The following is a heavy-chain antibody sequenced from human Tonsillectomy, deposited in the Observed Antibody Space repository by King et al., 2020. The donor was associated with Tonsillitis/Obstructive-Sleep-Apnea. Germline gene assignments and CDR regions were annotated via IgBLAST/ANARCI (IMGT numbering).Heavy chain of an antibody. CDR2: ISWDGGIT. CDR3: ARDMEVIPGSHFNY. D-gene: IGHD1-20*01. J-gene: IGHJ4*02. V-gene: IGHV3-43*01. CDR1: GFTFDDYT. Sequence: QLVQSGGVVVQPGGSLRLSCAASGFTFDDYTMHWVRQAPGKGLEWVSFISWDGGITYYADSVKGRFTISRDNSKNSLYLQMNSLRTEDTALYYCARDMEVIPGSHFNYWGQGTLVTVSS.